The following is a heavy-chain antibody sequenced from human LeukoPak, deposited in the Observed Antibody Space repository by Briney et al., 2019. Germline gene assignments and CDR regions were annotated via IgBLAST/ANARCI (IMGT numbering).Heavy chain of an antibody. CDR3: ARQHSRLWFGELRALYYYYYMDV. J-gene: IGHJ6*03. D-gene: IGHD3-10*01. CDR1: GGSFSGYY. Sequence: SETLSLTCAVYGGSFSGYYWSWIRQPPGKGLEWIGEINHSGSTNYNPSLKSRVTISVDTSKNQFSLKLSSVTAADTAVYYCARQHSRLWFGELRALYYYYYMDVWGKGTTVTISS. CDR2: INHSGST. V-gene: IGHV4-34*01.